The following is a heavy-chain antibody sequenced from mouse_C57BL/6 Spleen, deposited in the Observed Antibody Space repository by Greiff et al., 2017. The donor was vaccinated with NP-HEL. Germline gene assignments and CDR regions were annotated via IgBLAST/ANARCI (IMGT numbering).Heavy chain of an antibody. CDR3: ARHEGYGSSHWYFDV. J-gene: IGHJ1*03. Sequence: VKLMESGPGLVAPSQSLSITCTVSGFSLTSYGVHWVRQPPGKGLEWLVVIWSDGSTTYNSALKSRLSISKDNSKSQVFLKMNSLQTDDTAMYYCARHEGYGSSHWYFDVWGTGTTVTVSS. CDR2: IWSDGST. CDR1: GFSLTSYG. D-gene: IGHD1-1*01. V-gene: IGHV2-6-1*01.